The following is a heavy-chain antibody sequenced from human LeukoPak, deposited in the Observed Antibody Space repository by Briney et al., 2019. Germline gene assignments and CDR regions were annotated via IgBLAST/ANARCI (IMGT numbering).Heavy chain of an antibody. Sequence: PGGSLRLSCAASGFTFSSYAMGWVRQAPGKGLEWVSAVSSSGGSTYYADSVKGRFTISRDNSRNTLYLQMNSLRAEDTAVYYCAKAGGYCSSTSCYPDYWGQGTLVTVSS. CDR1: GFTFSSYA. J-gene: IGHJ4*02. V-gene: IGHV3-23*01. D-gene: IGHD2-2*01. CDR2: VSSSGGST. CDR3: AKAGGYCSSTSCYPDY.